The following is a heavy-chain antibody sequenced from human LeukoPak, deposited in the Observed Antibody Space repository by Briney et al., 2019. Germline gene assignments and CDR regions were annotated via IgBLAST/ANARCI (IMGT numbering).Heavy chain of an antibody. CDR3: ARARRDVAEAMD. CDR1: GYSINNGFY. J-gene: IGHJ4*02. Sequence: SETLSLTCTVSGYSINNGFYWDWIRQPPGRGLEWIGGMYYNGRTYYNPSLKSRVHISPDTSKNHFSLKLSSVTAADTAVYYCARARRDVAEAMDWGQGTLVTVSS. D-gene: IGHD1-14*01. V-gene: IGHV4-38-2*02. CDR2: MYYNGRT.